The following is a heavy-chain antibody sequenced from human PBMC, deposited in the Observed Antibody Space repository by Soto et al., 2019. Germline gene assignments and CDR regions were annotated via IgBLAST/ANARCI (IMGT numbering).Heavy chain of an antibody. CDR1: GESFSGYGGPFSGYY. V-gene: IGHV4-61*08. CDR2: IHYSANI. Sequence: PSETLSLTCAVHGESFSGYGGPFSGYYWSWIRQAPGKGLEWIGYIHYSANIYYNPSLKSRATLSVDTSNNQFSLKLSSVTAADTAVYYCARDELTGGIDVWGQGTTVTVSS. D-gene: IGHD1-1*01. J-gene: IGHJ6*02. CDR3: ARDELTGGIDV.